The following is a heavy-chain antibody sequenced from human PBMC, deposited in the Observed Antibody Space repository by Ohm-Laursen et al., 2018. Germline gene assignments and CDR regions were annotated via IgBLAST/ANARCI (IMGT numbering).Heavy chain of an antibody. CDR1: GGSISSYY. V-gene: IGHV4-59*08. CDR3: VRGRSGGNY. Sequence: GTLSLTCTVSGGSISSYYWSWIRQPPGKGLEWIGCIYYSGSTNYNPSLKSRVTISVDTSKNQFSLKLSSVTAADTAVYYCVRGRSGGNYWGQGTLVTVSS. J-gene: IGHJ4*02. D-gene: IGHD3-10*01. CDR2: IYYSGST.